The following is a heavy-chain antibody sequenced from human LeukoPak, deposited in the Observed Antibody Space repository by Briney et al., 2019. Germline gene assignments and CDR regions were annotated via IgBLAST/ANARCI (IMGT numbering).Heavy chain of an antibody. CDR3: TRDPVAYSGSDYYYYAMDV. J-gene: IGHJ6*02. V-gene: IGHV3-49*04. Sequence: GGSLRLSCTASGFTFGGYAVSWVRQAPGRGLEWVGFIRSTPFGGTTEYAASVKGRFTISRDDSKSIAYLQMNSLKTEDTAVYYCTRDPVAYSGSDYYYYAMDVWGQGTTVTVSS. CDR1: GFTFGGYA. D-gene: IGHD6-6*01. CDR2: IRSTPFGGTT.